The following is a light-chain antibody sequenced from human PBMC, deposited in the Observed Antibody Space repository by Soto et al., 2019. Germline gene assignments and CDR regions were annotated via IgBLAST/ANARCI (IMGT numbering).Light chain of an antibody. V-gene: IGLV2-14*01. CDR1: SSDIGGYNY. J-gene: IGLJ2*01. CDR3: SSYTSSNTVV. Sequence: QSVLTQPASVSGSPGQSITISCTGTSSDIGGYNYVSWYQQNPGKAPKLMIYDVAIRPSGVSNRFSGSKSGNTASLTISGLQAEDESDYYCSSYTSSNTVVFGGGTKVTVL. CDR2: DVA.